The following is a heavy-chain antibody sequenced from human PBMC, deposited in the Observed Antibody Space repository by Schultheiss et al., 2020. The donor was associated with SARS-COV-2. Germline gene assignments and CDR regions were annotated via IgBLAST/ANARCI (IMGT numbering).Heavy chain of an antibody. CDR1: GGSISSGGYY. D-gene: IGHD6-13*01. CDR3: ARVRPGIAAAGYYNWFDP. Sequence: SETLSLTCTVSGGSISSGGYYWSWIRQHPGKGLEWIGYIYYSGSTYYNPSLKSRVTISVDTSKNQFSLKLSSVTAADTAVYYCARVRPGIAAAGYYNWFDPWGQGTLVTVSS. J-gene: IGHJ5*02. V-gene: IGHV4-31*03. CDR2: IYYSGST.